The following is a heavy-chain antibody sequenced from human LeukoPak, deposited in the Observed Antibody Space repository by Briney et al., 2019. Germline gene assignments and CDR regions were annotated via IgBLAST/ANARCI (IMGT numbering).Heavy chain of an antibody. D-gene: IGHD3-22*01. CDR3: ARQDYYDSSGYYS. J-gene: IGHJ4*02. CDR2: INPNSGGT. V-gene: IGHV1-2*02. Sequence: ASVKVSCKASGYTFTGYYMHWVRQAPGQGLEWMGWINPNSGGTNYAQKFQGRVTMTRDTSISTAYMELSRLRSDDTAVYYCARQDYYDSSGYYSWGQGTLVTVSS. CDR1: GYTFTGYY.